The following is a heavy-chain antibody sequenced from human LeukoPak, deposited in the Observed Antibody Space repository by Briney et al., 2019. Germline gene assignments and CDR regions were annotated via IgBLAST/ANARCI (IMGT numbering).Heavy chain of an antibody. CDR3: ARGLYSSGWYFGY. CDR1: GGSFSGYY. J-gene: IGHJ4*02. V-gene: IGHV4-34*01. D-gene: IGHD6-19*01. Sequence: SETLSLTCAVYGGSFSGYYWSWIRQPPGKGLEWIGEINHSGSTNYNPSLKSRVTISVDTSKNQFSLKLSSVTAADTAVYYCARGLYSSGWYFGYWGQGTLVTVSS. CDR2: INHSGST.